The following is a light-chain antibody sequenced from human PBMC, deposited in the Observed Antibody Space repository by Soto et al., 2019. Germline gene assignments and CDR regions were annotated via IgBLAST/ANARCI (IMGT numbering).Light chain of an antibody. CDR3: QQYNSYSWT. Sequence: DIRMTQSPSTLSTSVVDRVTITCRASQNIRGWLAWYQQKPGKTPKLLIYDASTLETGVPSRFSGSGSGTEFTLTISSLQPDDFATYYCQQYNSYSWTFGQGTTVAIK. J-gene: IGKJ1*01. CDR1: QNIRGW. CDR2: DAS. V-gene: IGKV1-5*01.